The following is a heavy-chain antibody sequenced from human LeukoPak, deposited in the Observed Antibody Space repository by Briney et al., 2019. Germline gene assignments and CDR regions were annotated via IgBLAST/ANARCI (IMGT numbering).Heavy chain of an antibody. Sequence: PGGSLRLSCAASGFTFSSYWMHWVRQAPGKGLVWVSRTNSDGSSTSYADSVKGRFTISRDNAKNTLYLQMNSLRAEDTAVYYCAVGYYFDYWGQGTLVTVSS. CDR1: GFTFSSYW. J-gene: IGHJ4*02. CDR3: AVGYYFDY. V-gene: IGHV3-74*01. D-gene: IGHD3-16*01. CDR2: TNSDGSST.